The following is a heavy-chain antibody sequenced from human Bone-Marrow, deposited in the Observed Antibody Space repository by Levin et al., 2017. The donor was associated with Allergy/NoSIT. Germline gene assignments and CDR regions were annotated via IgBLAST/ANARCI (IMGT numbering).Heavy chain of an antibody. Sequence: SQTLSLTCTVSGGSISGYYWSWIRQPAGGGLEWIGRLYTGGRTNYNPSLQSRVTVSGDTPKKQFSLKLSSVTAADTAIYYCARGGGFDYGWNHAFDIWGQGAMVTVSS. D-gene: IGHD4/OR15-4a*01. CDR3: ARGGGFDYGWNHAFDI. V-gene: IGHV4-4*07. CDR1: GGSISGYY. CDR2: LYTGGRT. J-gene: IGHJ3*02.